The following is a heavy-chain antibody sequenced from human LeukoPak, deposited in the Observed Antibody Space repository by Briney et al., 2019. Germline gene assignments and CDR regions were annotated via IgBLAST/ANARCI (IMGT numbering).Heavy chain of an antibody. J-gene: IGHJ4*02. CDR2: ISSSGHTK. CDR1: GFKFSDYY. CDR3: VRDRYGSGSA. V-gene: IGHV3-11*04. D-gene: IGHD3-10*01. Sequence: GGSLRLSCTISGFKFSDYYMIWVRQAPGKGLEGIAHISSSGHTKYYAESVKGRFIISRDYSKNTVYLQVNRLRAEDTAVYYCVRDRYGSGSAWGQGTLVIVSS.